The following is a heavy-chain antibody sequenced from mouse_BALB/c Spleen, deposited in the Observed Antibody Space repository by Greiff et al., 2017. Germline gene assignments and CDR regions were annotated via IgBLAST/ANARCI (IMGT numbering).Heavy chain of an antibody. Sequence: VQLQQSGAELVRPGVSVKISCKGSGYTFTDYAMHWVKQSHAKSLEWIGVISTYYGDASYNQKFKGKATMTVDKSSSTAYMELARLTSEDSAIYYCARDYDGYFYFDYWGQGTTLTVSS. CDR1: GYTFTDYA. D-gene: IGHD2-3*01. CDR2: ISTYYGDA. J-gene: IGHJ2*01. V-gene: IGHV1S137*01. CDR3: ARDYDGYFYFDY.